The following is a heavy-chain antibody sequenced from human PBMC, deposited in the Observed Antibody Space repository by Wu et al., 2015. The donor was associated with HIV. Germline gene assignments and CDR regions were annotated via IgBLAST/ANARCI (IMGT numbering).Heavy chain of an antibody. CDR3: ARDSSGYPAAFDH. Sequence: QVQLVQSGGEVKKPGASVKVSCKASGYSFVRYSLNWVRQAPGQGLEWMGWINSFNGKIDYAQKFQGRVTMTTDTSTSTAYMDLRSLRSDDTAVHYCARDSSGYPAAFDHWGQGTLVTVSS. CDR2: INSFNGKI. CDR1: GYSFVRYS. J-gene: IGHJ4*02. V-gene: IGHV1-18*01. D-gene: IGHD3-22*01.